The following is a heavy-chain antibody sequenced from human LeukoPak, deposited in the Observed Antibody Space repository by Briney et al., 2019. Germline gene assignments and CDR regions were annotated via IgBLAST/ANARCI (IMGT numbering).Heavy chain of an antibody. D-gene: IGHD6-19*01. V-gene: IGHV4-4*07. Sequence: SETLSLTYIVPGGSISRYYWSWIPQPAGKGLELIGRILTSGSTNYKRSLKSRATMSVDTSKNQFSLKLSSVTAADTAVYYCARENSSGWYRGYYYYMDVWGKGTTVTVSS. CDR1: GGSISRYY. CDR3: ARENSSGWYRGYYYYMDV. CDR2: ILTSGST. J-gene: IGHJ6*03.